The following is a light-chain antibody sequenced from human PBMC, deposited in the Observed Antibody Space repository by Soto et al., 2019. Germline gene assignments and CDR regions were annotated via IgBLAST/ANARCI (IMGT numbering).Light chain of an antibody. J-gene: IGKJ1*01. V-gene: IGKV1-17*01. CDR1: QGIRSH. CDR3: LQNDVFPRT. CDR2: GAS. Sequence: DIQMTQSPSSLSASVGDRVTITCRASQGIRSHLGWYQQKPGKAPQRLIYGASTLHPGVPSRFSGSGFGTEFTLTINSLQPEDFATYYCLQNDVFPRTFGQGTRWIS.